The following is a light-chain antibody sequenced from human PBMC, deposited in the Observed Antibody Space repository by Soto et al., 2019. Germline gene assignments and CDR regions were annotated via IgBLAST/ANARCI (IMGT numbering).Light chain of an antibody. CDR2: AAS. Sequence: DLQMTQSPSSVSASVGDSVTITCRASQGISNWLAWYQQKPGRAPKLLIYAASSLQSGVPSRFSGSGSGTDFTLTISSLQPEDFATYFCQQTNSFPSLTFGGGTKVEIK. CDR1: QGISNW. J-gene: IGKJ4*01. CDR3: QQTNSFPSLT. V-gene: IGKV1-12*02.